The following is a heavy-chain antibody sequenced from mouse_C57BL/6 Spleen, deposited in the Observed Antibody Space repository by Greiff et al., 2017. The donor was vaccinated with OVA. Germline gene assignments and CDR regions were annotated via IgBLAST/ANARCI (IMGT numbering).Heavy chain of an antibody. Sequence: QVQLQQSGAELVKPGASVKLSCKASGYTFTSYWMHWVKQRPGQGLEWIGMIHPNSGSTNYNEKFKSKATLTVDKSSSTAYMQLSSLTSEDSAVYYCARRNSNYLAWFAYWGQGTLVTVSA. D-gene: IGHD2-5*01. CDR2: IHPNSGST. CDR3: ARRNSNYLAWFAY. CDR1: GYTFTSYW. V-gene: IGHV1-64*01. J-gene: IGHJ3*01.